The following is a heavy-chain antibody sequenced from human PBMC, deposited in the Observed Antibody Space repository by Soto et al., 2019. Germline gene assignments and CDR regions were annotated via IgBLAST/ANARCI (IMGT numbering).Heavy chain of an antibody. V-gene: IGHV3-30*18. CDR2: ISYDGSNK. D-gene: IGHD5-18*01. CDR1: GFTFSSYG. J-gene: IGHJ4*02. Sequence: QVQLVESGGGVVQPGRSLRLSCAASGFTFSSYGMHWVRQAPGKGLEWVAVISYDGSNKYYADSVKGRFTISRDNSKNTLYLQMNSLRAEDTAVYYCAEDSVQLWFSELDYWGQGTLVTVSS. CDR3: AEDSVQLWFSELDY.